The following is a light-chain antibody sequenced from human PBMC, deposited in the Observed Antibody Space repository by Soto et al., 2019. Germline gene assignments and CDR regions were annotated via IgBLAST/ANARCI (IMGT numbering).Light chain of an antibody. V-gene: IGLV2-23*02. CDR1: SSDVGNYNL. CDR2: EVT. J-gene: IGLJ2*01. Sequence: QSALTQPASVSGSPGQSITISCTGTSSDVGNYNLVSWYQQYPGKAHKLILYEVTKRASGVSNRFSGSKSGNTASLTISGLQAEDEAEYYCCSYAGITAPVVFGGGTKVTVL. CDR3: CSYAGITAPVV.